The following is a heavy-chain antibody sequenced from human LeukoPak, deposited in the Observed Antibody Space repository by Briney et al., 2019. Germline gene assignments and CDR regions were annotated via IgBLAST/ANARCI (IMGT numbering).Heavy chain of an antibody. J-gene: IGHJ4*02. V-gene: IGHV3-43D*04. CDR3: AKGESRDGSYYYFDY. CDR2: ISWDGGST. Sequence: GGSLRLSXAASGFTFDDYAMHWVRQAPGMGLEWVSLISWDGGSTYYADSVKGRFTISRDNSKNSLYLQMNSLRAEDTALYYCAKGESRDGSYYYFDYWGQGTLVTVSS. CDR1: GFTFDDYA. D-gene: IGHD1-26*01.